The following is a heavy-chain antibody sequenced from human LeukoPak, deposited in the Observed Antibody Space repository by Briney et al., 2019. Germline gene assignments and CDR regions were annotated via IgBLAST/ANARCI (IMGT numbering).Heavy chain of an antibody. V-gene: IGHV3-7*01. D-gene: IGHD5-18*01. CDR2: IKQDGSEK. J-gene: IGHJ4*02. CDR3: ARFSGYSYGGWFDY. Sequence: PGGSLRLSCAASGFTFSSYGMSWVRQAPGKGLEWVANIKQDGSEKYYVDSVKGRFTISRDNARNSLYFQMNSLRPEDTAVYYCARFSGYSYGGWFDYWGQGTLVTVSS. CDR1: GFTFSSYG.